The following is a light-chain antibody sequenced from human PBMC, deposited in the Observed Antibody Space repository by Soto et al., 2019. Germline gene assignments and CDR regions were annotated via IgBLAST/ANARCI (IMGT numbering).Light chain of an antibody. CDR2: ANS. CDR1: SSKIGAGYD. J-gene: IGLJ1*01. CDR3: QSYDTTLSGVV. V-gene: IGLV1-40*01. Sequence: QSVLKQPPSVSGAPGQRVTISCSGSSSKIGAGYDVQWYRQFPGTAPKLIIYANSDRPSGVPDRFSGSKSGTSASLAITGLQGDDEANYYCQSYDTTLSGVVFGAGTKVTVL.